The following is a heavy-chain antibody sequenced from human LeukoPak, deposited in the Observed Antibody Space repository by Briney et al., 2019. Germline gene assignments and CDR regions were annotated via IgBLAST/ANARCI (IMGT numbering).Heavy chain of an antibody. CDR2: LISGSSNL. D-gene: IGHD2-2*01. V-gene: IGHV3-21*01. Sequence: GGSLRPSRAASGFTFNIHTMNWARQPPGEGLEWGLSLISGSSNLYSPDSVKGRLTISRDNAKNSLYLQMTSLRAEDTAVYYCGRVAGYCVSTSNCYSDYWGEGTLVCVSS. CDR3: GRVAGYCVSTSNCYSDY. CDR1: GFTFNIHT. J-gene: IGHJ4*02.